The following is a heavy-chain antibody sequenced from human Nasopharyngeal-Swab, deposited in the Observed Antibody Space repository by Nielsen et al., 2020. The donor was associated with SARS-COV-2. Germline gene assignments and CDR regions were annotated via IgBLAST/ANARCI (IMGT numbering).Heavy chain of an antibody. CDR1: GFTFSTYA. D-gene: IGHD3-16*02. Sequence: GESLKISCEASGFTFSTYAMSWVRQAPGKGLNWVASIKTDGSETYYGDSVKGRFTISRDNMKNSLHLQMNSLRVEDTAVYYCTGGGDEYDYVWGSYRPFLYHWGQGTLVTVSS. CDR3: TGGGDEYDYVWGSYRPFLYH. CDR2: IKTDGSET. V-gene: IGHV3-7*03. J-gene: IGHJ5*02.